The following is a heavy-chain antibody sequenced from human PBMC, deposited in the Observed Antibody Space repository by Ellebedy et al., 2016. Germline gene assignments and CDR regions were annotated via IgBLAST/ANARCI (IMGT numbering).Heavy chain of an antibody. CDR1: GFIVSSNY. CDR3: ARGNAVPGPEPLDY. D-gene: IGHD6-19*01. V-gene: IGHV3-7*01. J-gene: IGHJ4*02. Sequence: GGSLRLSCAASGFIVSSNYMSWVRQAPGKGPEWVANIKEDGSEKQYLDSVKGRFTISRDNAKNSLYLQLNSLRAEDTAVYYCARGNAVPGPEPLDYWGQGTLVTVSS. CDR2: IKEDGSEK.